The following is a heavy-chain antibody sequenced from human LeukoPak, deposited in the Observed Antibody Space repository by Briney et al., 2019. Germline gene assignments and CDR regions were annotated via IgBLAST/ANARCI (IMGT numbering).Heavy chain of an antibody. Sequence: GGSLRLSCAVSGFTFSSEAMGWVRQLPGGGLEWVSTISPAGGTTYYAESMKGRFTMSRDNSKSTLYLQMNSLRVEDTAVYYCTKVRSGSSSWALRVFDYWGQGALVTVSS. D-gene: IGHD6-13*01. CDR2: ISPAGGTT. CDR1: GFTFSSEA. J-gene: IGHJ4*02. CDR3: TKVRSGSSSWALRVFDY. V-gene: IGHV3-23*01.